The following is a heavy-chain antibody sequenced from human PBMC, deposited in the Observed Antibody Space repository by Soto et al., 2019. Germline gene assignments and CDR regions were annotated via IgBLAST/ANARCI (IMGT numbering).Heavy chain of an antibody. J-gene: IGHJ5*02. V-gene: IGHV3-21*01. CDR3: VRSGTARLLRHSWFET. D-gene: IGHD2-21*01. CDR2: ITTSSAYI. CDR1: GFTFNTYD. Sequence: EVQLVESGGGLVKPGGSLRLSCAASGFTFNTYDMNWVRQAPGKGLEWVSSITTSSAYIYYADSLKGRITISRDNAKNSLFLQMNSLRAEDTAVSYCVRSGTARLLRHSWFETWGQGTLVTVSS.